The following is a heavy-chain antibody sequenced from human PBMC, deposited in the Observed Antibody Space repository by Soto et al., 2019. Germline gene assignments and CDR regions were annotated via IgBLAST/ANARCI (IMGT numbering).Heavy chain of an antibody. CDR1: GFTFSSYG. D-gene: IGHD5-18*01. CDR3: AKTGPGSSYGYYFDS. V-gene: IGHV3-23*01. J-gene: IGHJ4*02. CDR2: ISGSGGST. Sequence: GGSLRLSCAASGFTFSSYGMSWVRQAPGEGLEWVSGISGSGGSTYYADSVKGRFTVSRDNSKNTLYLQMYSLRAEDTAVYYCAKTGPGSSYGYYFDSWGQGTLVTVSS.